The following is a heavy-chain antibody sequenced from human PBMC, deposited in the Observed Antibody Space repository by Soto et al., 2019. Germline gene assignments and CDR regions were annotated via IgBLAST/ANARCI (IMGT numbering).Heavy chain of an antibody. CDR3: ARGCGGDCLGPNYYYYYMDV. CDR2: INHSGST. V-gene: IGHV4-34*01. J-gene: IGHJ6*03. D-gene: IGHD2-21*01. CDR1: GGSFSGYY. Sequence: PSETLSLTCAVYGGSFSGYYWSWIRQPPGKGLEWIGEINHSGSTNYNPSLKSRVTISVDTSKNQFSLKLSSVTAADTAVYYCARGCGGDCLGPNYYYYYMDVWGKGTTVTVSS.